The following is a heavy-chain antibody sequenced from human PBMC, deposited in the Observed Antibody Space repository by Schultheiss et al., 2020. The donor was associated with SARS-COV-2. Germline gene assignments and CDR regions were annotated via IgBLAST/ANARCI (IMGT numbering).Heavy chain of an antibody. J-gene: IGHJ5*02. V-gene: IGHV4-59*12. CDR1: GGSISSYY. CDR2: IYYSGST. D-gene: IGHD6-13*01. CDR3: ARNLRSSWYGVVWFDP. Sequence: GSLRLSCTVSGGSISSYYWSWIRQPPGKGLEWIGYIYYSGSTNYNPSLKSRVTISVDTSKNQFSLKLSSVAAADTAVYYCARNLRSSWYGVVWFDPWGQGTLVTVSS.